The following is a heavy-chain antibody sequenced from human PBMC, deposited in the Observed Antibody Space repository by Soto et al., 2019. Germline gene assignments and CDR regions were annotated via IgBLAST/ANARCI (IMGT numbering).Heavy chain of an antibody. CDR3: ARSGDTMVRGVIIFHYYGMDV. CDR1: GYSISSGYY. Sequence: SETLSLTCAVSGYSISSGYYWGWIRQSPGKGLEWIGSMYRDGKTYYNPSLKSRVTISGDTSKNQFSLKLTSVTAADTAVYYCARSGDTMVRGVIIFHYYGMDVRGQGTTVTVSS. CDR2: MYRDGKT. D-gene: IGHD3-10*01. V-gene: IGHV4-38-2*01. J-gene: IGHJ6*02.